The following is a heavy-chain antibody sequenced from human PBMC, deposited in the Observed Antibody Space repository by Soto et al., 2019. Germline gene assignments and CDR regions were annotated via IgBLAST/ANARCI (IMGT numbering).Heavy chain of an antibody. D-gene: IGHD2-15*01. CDR1: GFTFSSYA. V-gene: IGHV3-23*01. CDR3: AKDLNSVVALPDAFDI. Sequence: GGSLKLSCAASGFTFSSYAMSWVRQAPGKGLEWVSAISGSGGSTYYADSVKGRFTISRDNSKNTLYLQMNSLRAEDTAVYYCAKDLNSVVALPDAFDISGPAPMLTVS. J-gene: IGHJ3*02. CDR2: ISGSGGST.